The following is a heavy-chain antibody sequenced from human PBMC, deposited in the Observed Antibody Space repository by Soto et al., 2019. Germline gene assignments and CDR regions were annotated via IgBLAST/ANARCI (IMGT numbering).Heavy chain of an antibody. Sequence: QVQLVESGGGVVQPGWSLRLSCVASGFIFSNYGMHWVRQAPGKGLEWVAVIWYDGSNKYYADSVKGQFTISRDNSKNTLYLEMNSLRVEDTAVYYCARETATGSDAFDIWGQGTMVTVSS. CDR1: GFIFSNYG. CDR3: ARETATGSDAFDI. CDR2: IWYDGSNK. V-gene: IGHV3-33*01. J-gene: IGHJ3*02. D-gene: IGHD6-13*01.